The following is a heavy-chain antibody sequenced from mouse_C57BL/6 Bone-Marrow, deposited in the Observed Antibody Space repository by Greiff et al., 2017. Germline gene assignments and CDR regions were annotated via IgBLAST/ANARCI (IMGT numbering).Heavy chain of an antibody. CDR2: IYPGSGNT. CDR1: GYSFTSYY. CDR3: ARGLFAY. Sequence: VKLVESGPELVKPGASVKISCKASGYSFTSYYIPWVKQRPGQGLEWIGWIYPGSGNTKYNEKFKGKATLTADTSSSTAYMQLSSLTSEDAAVYYCARGLFAYWGQGTLVTVSA. D-gene: IGHD3-1*01. J-gene: IGHJ3*01. V-gene: IGHV1-66*01.